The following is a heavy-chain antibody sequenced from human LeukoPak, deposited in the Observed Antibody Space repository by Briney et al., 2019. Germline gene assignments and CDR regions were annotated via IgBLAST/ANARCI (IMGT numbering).Heavy chain of an antibody. J-gene: IGHJ3*02. Sequence: GGSLRLSCAASGFTFSSYSMNWVRQAPGKGLEWVSYTSSSSSSTYYADSVKGRFTISRDNAKNSLYLQMDSLRAEDTAVYYCTDAFDIWGQGTMVTVSS. CDR2: TSSSSSST. CDR1: GFTFSSYS. V-gene: IGHV3-48*01. CDR3: TDAFDI.